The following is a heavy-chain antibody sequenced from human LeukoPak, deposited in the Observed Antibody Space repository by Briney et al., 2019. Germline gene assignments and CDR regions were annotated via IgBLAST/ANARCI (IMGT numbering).Heavy chain of an antibody. J-gene: IGHJ3*02. Sequence: GSSVKVSCKASGGTFSSYAISWVRQAPGQGLEWMGRIIPIFGTANYAQKFQGRVTITTDESTSTAYMELSSLRSEDTAVYYCASDYSGSYNGGAFDIWGQGTMVTVSS. V-gene: IGHV1-69*05. CDR3: ASDYSGSYNGGAFDI. D-gene: IGHD1-26*01. CDR1: GGTFSSYA. CDR2: IIPIFGTA.